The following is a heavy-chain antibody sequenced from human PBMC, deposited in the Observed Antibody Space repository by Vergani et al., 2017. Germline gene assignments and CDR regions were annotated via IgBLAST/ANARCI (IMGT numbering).Heavy chain of an antibody. CDR3: AKGKGGADFDY. Sequence: EVQLVESGGGLIQPGGSLRLSCAASGFTFSYYYMSGVRQAPGKGLEWVSAISGSGGSTYYADTVKGRFTISRDNSKNTLYLQMNSLRAEDTAVDYCAKGKGGADFDYWGQGTLVTVSA. J-gene: IGHJ4*02. V-gene: IGHV3-23*04. D-gene: IGHD3-16*01. CDR1: GFTFSYYY. CDR2: ISGSGGST.